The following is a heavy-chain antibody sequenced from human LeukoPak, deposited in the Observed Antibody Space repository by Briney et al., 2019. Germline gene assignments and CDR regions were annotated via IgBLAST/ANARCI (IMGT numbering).Heavy chain of an antibody. CDR3: ARALWGSYSFDY. CDR2: IYTSGST. CDR1: GGSISSGSYY. J-gene: IGHJ4*02. Sequence: SQTLSLTCTVSGGSISSGSYYWSWIRQPAGKGLEWIGRIYTSGSTNYNPSLKSRVAISVDTSKNQFSLKLSSVTAADTAVYYCARALWGSYSFDYWGQGTLVTVSS. V-gene: IGHV4-61*02. D-gene: IGHD2-2*02.